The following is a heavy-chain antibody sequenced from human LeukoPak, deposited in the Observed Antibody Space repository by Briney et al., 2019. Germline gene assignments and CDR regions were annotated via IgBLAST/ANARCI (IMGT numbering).Heavy chain of an antibody. CDR2: IYYTETT. J-gene: IGHJ4*02. D-gene: IGHD2-2*01. CDR3: ARFSWGCSTASCYLTN. CDR1: GGSLSGHY. V-gene: IGHV4-59*11. Sequence: SETLSLTCTVGGGSLSGHYWGWIRQPPGKGLELVGHIYYTETTFYNPSLNSRVTITLDTSRNQFSLRLTSVIAADTAVYYCARFSWGCSTASCYLTNWGQGALVTVSS.